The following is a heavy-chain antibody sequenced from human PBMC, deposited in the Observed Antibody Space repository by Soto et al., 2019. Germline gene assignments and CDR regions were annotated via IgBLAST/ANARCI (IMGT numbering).Heavy chain of an antibody. V-gene: IGHV1-2*02. CDR3: ASSRRLWFGDAFDY. CDR2: INPNSGGT. D-gene: IGHD3-10*01. CDR1: GGTFSSYA. J-gene: IGHJ4*02. Sequence: ASVKVSCKASGGTFSSYAISWVRQAPGQGLEWMGGINPNSGGTNYAQKFQGRVTMTRDTSISTAYMELSRLRSDDTAVYYCASSRRLWFGDAFDYWGQGTLATVSS.